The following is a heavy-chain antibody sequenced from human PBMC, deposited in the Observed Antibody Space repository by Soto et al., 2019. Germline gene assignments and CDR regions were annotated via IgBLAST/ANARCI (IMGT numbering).Heavy chain of an antibody. D-gene: IGHD6-19*01. CDR1: GGSISSGPYS. V-gene: IGHV4-39*07. Sequence: PSETLSLTCTDSGGSISSGPYSWGWIRQPPGKGLEWIGSIYHSGSAYYNPSLKSRVTISVHTSNSQFSLELSSVTAADTAVYYCARGLITGSHYSGGWYYFDSWGQGTQVTVSS. CDR3: ARGLITGSHYSGGWYYFDS. CDR2: IYHSGSA. J-gene: IGHJ4*02.